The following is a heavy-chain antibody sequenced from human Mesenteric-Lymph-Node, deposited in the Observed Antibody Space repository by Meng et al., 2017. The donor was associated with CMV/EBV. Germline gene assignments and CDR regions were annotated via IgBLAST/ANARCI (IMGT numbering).Heavy chain of an antibody. Sequence: GESLKISCAASGFTFSSYGMHWVRQAPGKMLEWVAFIRYDGSNKYYADSVKGRFTISRDNSKNTLYLQMNSLRAEDTAVYYCAREQAYYDFWSGYYYYYYYGMDVWGQGTTVTVSS. D-gene: IGHD3-3*01. CDR3: AREQAYYDFWSGYYYYYYYGMDV. V-gene: IGHV3-30*02. CDR2: IRYDGSNK. J-gene: IGHJ6*02. CDR1: GFTFSSYG.